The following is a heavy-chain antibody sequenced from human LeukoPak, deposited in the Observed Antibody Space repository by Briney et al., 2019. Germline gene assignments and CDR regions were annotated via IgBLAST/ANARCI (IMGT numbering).Heavy chain of an antibody. Sequence: SSGTLSLTCTGSGGPISSYYWSWIRQPPGKGPEWIGYIYYSGSTNYNPSLKSRVTISVDTSKNQFSLKLSSVTAADTAVYYCARQIYDSSGYLLDYWGQGTLVTVSS. CDR2: IYYSGST. CDR1: GGPISSYY. D-gene: IGHD3-22*01. CDR3: ARQIYDSSGYLLDY. J-gene: IGHJ4*02. V-gene: IGHV4-59*08.